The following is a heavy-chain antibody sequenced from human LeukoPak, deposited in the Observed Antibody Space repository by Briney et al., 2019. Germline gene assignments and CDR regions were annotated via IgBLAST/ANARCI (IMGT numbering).Heavy chain of an antibody. Sequence: SETLSLTCTVSGGSISSSSYYGGWIRQPPGKGLEWIGSIYYSGSTYYNPSLKSRVTISVDTSKNQFSLKLSSVTAADTAVYYCARHKEVLLWFGELSGTWFDPWGQGTLVTVSS. CDR2: IYYSGST. CDR3: ARHKEVLLWFGELSGTWFDP. V-gene: IGHV4-39*01. CDR1: GGSISSSSYY. J-gene: IGHJ5*02. D-gene: IGHD3-10*01.